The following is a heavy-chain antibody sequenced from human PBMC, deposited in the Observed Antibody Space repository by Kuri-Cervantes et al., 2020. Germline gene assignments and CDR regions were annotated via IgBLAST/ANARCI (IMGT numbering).Heavy chain of an antibody. CDR2: IFYSGST. J-gene: IGHJ3*02. D-gene: IGHD6-13*01. V-gene: IGHV4-4*02. CDR3: ATSSRNAFDI. CDR1: GVSISSSNW. Sequence: SETLSLTCGVSGVSISSSNWWSWVRQPPGKGLEWIGHIFYSGSTNYNPSLKSRVTISVDTSKNQFSLRLSSVTAADTAVYYCATSSRNAFDIWGQGTMVTVSS.